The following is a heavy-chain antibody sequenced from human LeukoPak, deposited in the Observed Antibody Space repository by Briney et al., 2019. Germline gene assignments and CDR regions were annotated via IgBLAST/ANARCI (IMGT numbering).Heavy chain of an antibody. CDR1: GGSFSGYY. D-gene: IGHD3-10*01. Sequence: PSETLSLTCAVYGGSFSGYYWSWIRQPPGKGLEWIGEINHSGSTNYNPSLKSRVTISVDTSKNQFSLKLSSVTAAHTAVYYCARRAGENGSGSYYSSWGQGTLVTVSS. CDR2: INHSGST. J-gene: IGHJ4*02. V-gene: IGHV4-34*01. CDR3: ARRAGENGSGSYYSS.